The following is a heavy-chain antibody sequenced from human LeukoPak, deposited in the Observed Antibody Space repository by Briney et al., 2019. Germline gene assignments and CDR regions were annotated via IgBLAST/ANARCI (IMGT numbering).Heavy chain of an antibody. Sequence: GGSLRLSCAASGFTFSSYGMHWVRQAPGKGLEWVAFIRYDGSNKYYADSVKGRFTISRDNSKNTLYLQMNSLRAEDTAVYYCARGKVAVAATDDAFEIWGQGTIVTVSS. CDR2: IRYDGSNK. V-gene: IGHV3-30*02. CDR1: GFTFSSYG. J-gene: IGHJ3*02. D-gene: IGHD6-19*01. CDR3: ARGKVAVAATDDAFEI.